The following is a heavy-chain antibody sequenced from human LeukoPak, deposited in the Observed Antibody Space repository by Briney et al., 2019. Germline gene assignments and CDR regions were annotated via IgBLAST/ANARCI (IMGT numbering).Heavy chain of an antibody. CDR3: ARNQYSGTFYNAFDI. V-gene: IGHV1-46*01. Sequence: ASVKVSCKASGYTFTSYYMHWVRQAPGQGLGWMGIINPSGGSTSYAQKFQGRVTISADKSISTAYLQWSSLKASDTAMYYCARNQYSGTFYNAFDIWGQGTMVTVS. CDR2: INPSGGST. CDR1: GYTFTSYY. J-gene: IGHJ3*02. D-gene: IGHD1-26*01.